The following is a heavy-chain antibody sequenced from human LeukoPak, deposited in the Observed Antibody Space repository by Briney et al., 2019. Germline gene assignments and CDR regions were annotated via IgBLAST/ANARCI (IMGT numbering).Heavy chain of an antibody. CDR2: INPNSGGT. CDR1: GYTFTDYY. Sequence: ASVKVSCKASGYTFTDYYIHWMRQAPGQGLEWMGWINPNSGGTNYAQKFQGRVTMTRDTSISTAYMELSRLRSDDTAVYYCARTGRYGSDHDAFDIWGQGTMVTVSS. V-gene: IGHV1-2*02. CDR3: ARTGRYGSDHDAFDI. D-gene: IGHD2-15*01. J-gene: IGHJ3*02.